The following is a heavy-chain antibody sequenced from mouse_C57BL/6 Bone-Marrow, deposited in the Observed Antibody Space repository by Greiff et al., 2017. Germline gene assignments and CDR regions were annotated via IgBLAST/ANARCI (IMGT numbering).Heavy chain of an antibody. J-gene: IGHJ4*01. D-gene: IGHD1-1*01. CDR2: ISSGGSYT. CDR1: GFTFSSYG. Sequence: DVKLVESGGDLVKPGGSLKLSCAASGFTFSSYGMSWVRQTPDKRLEWVATISSGGSYTYYPDSVKGRFTISRDNAKNTLYLQMSSLKSEDTAMYYCARLIYYYGSSRYAMDYWGQGTSVTVSS. CDR3: ARLIYYYGSSRYAMDY. V-gene: IGHV5-6*02.